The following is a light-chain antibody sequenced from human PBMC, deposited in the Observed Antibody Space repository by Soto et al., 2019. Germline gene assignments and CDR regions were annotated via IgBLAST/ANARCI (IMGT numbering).Light chain of an antibody. J-gene: IGLJ2*01. CDR1: SSNIGAGYD. V-gene: IGLV1-40*01. Sequence: QSVLTQPPSVSGAPGQRDTISCTGSSSNIGAGYDVHWYQQLPGTAPKLLIYGNSNRPSGVPDRFSGSKSGTSASLAITGLQAEDEADYYCQPYDSSLSGVVFGGGTKLTVL. CDR2: GNS. CDR3: QPYDSSLSGVV.